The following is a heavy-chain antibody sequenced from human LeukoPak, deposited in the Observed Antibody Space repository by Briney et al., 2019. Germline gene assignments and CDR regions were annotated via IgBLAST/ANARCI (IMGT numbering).Heavy chain of an antibody. D-gene: IGHD3-3*01. V-gene: IGHV1-2*02. CDR1: EYTFTGYY. CDR3: ARDLITIFGVTAFDI. CDR2: INPNSGGT. Sequence: GASVKVSCKASEYTFTGYYMHWVRQAPGQGLEWMGWINPNSGGTNYAQKFQGRVTMTRDTSISTAYMELSRLRSDDTAVYYCARDLITIFGVTAFDIWGQGTMVTVSS. J-gene: IGHJ3*02.